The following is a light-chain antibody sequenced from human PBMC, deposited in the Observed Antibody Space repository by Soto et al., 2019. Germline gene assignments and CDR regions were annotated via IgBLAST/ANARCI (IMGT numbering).Light chain of an antibody. CDR3: QQYGSSPWT. CDR1: QTVRTNY. V-gene: IGKV3-20*01. J-gene: IGKJ1*01. Sequence: EIVLTQSPGTLSLSPGERATLSCRASQTVRTNYLAWYQQKPGQAPRLLIYDASSRATGIPDRFSGSGSGTDFTLTISRLEPEDFAVYYCQQYGSSPWTFGQGTKVDIK. CDR2: DAS.